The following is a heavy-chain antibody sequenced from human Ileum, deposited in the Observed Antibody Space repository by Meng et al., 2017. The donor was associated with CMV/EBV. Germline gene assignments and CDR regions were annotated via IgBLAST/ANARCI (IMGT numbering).Heavy chain of an antibody. D-gene: IGHD3-22*01. CDR2: INSNGGTT. CDR1: GFQLDESG. V-gene: IGHV3-20*04. CDR3: VKPLLLSHSYYYAFDF. Sequence: GGSLRLSCSASGFQLDESGMTWVRHATGQGLVLVANINSNGGTTGYADSVKSRFTISRDNAKNSLFLEMSNLTAEDTALYYCVKPLLLSHSYYYAFDFWGQGTTVTVSS. J-gene: IGHJ6*02.